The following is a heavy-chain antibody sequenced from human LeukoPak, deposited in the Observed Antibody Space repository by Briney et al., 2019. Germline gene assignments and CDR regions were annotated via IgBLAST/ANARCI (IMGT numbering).Heavy chain of an antibody. CDR2: IIPIFGTA. V-gene: IGHV1-69*06. CDR3: ARASGGYCSGGSCYEFDY. J-gene: IGHJ4*02. CDR1: GGTFSSYA. Sequence: SVKVSCKASGGTFSSYAISWVRQAPGQGLEWMGGIIPIFGTANYAQKFQGRVAITADKSTSTAYMELSSLRSEDTAVYYCARASGGYCSGGSCYEFDYWGQGTLVTVSS. D-gene: IGHD2-15*01.